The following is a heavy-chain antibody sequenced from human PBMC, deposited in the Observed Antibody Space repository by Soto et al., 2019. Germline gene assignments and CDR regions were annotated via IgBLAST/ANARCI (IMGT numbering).Heavy chain of an antibody. Sequence: SEMLSLTCTVAGGSSVDRGYYWTLIRQHPGKGLEWIGYNYYSGITYYNPSLKSRVTISVDTSKNQFSLKLSSVTAADTAVYYCARDHYVYDILTGYGYYYGMDVWGQATTVTVSS. CDR2: NYYSGIT. J-gene: IGHJ6*02. CDR3: ARDHYVYDILTGYGYYYGMDV. D-gene: IGHD3-9*01. CDR1: GGSSVDRGYY. V-gene: IGHV4-30-4*08.